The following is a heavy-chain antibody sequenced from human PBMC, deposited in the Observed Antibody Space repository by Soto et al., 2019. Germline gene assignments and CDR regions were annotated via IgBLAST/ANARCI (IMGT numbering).Heavy chain of an antibody. D-gene: IGHD5-12*01. CDR1: GGSISSGDYY. CDR3: ARRGYSGYEWLYYFDY. V-gene: IGHV4-30-4*01. Sequence: PSETLSLTCTVSGGSISSGDYYWSWIRQPPGKGLEWIGYIYYSGSTYYNPSLKSRVTISVDTSKNQFSLKLSSVTAADTAVYYCARRGYSGYEWLYYFDYWGQGTLVTVSS. J-gene: IGHJ4*02. CDR2: IYYSGST.